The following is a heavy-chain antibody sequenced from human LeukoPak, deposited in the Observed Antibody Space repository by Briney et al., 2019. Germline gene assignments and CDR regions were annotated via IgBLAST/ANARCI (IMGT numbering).Heavy chain of an antibody. Sequence: GGSLRLSCAASGFTVSSNYMSWVRQAPGKGLEWVSVIYSGGSTYYADSVKGRFTISRDNSKNTLYLQMNSLRAEDTAVYYCARGGFVLMVYAIPNWFDPWGQGTLVTVSS. CDR1: GFTVSSNY. D-gene: IGHD2-8*01. CDR2: IYSGGST. V-gene: IGHV3-66*01. CDR3: ARGGFVLMVYAIPNWFDP. J-gene: IGHJ5*02.